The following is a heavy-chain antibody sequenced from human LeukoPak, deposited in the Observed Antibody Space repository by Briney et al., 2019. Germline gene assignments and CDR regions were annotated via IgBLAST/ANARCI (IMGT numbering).Heavy chain of an antibody. J-gene: IGHJ4*02. CDR2: INYSGST. D-gene: IGHD3-10*01. V-gene: IGHV4-39*01. CDR3: ARYVVYGSGKYYFDY. Sequence: CIRQPPGKGLEWIASINYSGSTYYNPSLKSRVTISVDTSENQFSLKLSSVTAADTAVYYCARYVVYGSGKYYFDYWGQGTLATVSS.